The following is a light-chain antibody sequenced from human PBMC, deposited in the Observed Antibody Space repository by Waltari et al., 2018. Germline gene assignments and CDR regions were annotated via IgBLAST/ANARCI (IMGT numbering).Light chain of an antibody. V-gene: IGLV3-21*02. Sequence: SYELTQPRSVSVSPGQTARITCGGDDIGSKSVHWYQQKPPQAPLLVIYVGSERPSGIPERFSGSNSGNTATLTISGVEAGDEADYYCQVWDSSSKYVFGGGSKLTVL. CDR3: QVWDSSSKYV. CDR2: VGS. CDR1: DIGSKS. J-gene: IGLJ6*01.